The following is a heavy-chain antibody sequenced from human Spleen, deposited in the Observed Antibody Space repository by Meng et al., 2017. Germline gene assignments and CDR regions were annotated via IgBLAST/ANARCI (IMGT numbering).Heavy chain of an antibody. J-gene: IGHJ6*02. CDR1: GFTFTSYA. V-gene: IGHV3-33*08. CDR2: IWYDGSNK. CDR3: ARDSGSGSYFYYYGMDV. D-gene: IGHD1-26*01. Sequence: GGSLRLSCAASGFTFTSYAMTWVRQAPGKGLEWVAVIWYDGSNKYYADSVKGRFTISRDNSKNTLYLQMNSLRAEDTAVYYCARDSGSGSYFYYYGMDVWGQGTTVTVSS.